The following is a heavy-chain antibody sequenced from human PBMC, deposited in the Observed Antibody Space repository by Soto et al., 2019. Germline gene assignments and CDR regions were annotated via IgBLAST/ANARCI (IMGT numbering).Heavy chain of an antibody. V-gene: IGHV1-3*04. CDR1: GYGFTTHA. CDR3: ARGEQLYHYYYGMDV. Sequence: ASVKVSCKASGYGFTTHAMIWVRQAPGQRPEWMGWINTGNGNTRYSPKFQGRVNITRDTSANTAYMELSSLKSEDTAVYYCARGEQLYHYYYGMDVWGQGSTVTVSS. CDR2: INTGNGNT. J-gene: IGHJ6*02.